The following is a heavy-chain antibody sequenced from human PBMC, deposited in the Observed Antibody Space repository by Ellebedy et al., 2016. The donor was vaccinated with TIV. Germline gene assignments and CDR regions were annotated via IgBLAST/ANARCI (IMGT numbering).Heavy chain of an antibody. V-gene: IGHV4-59*01. CDR3: ARGQTVRALDP. Sequence: MPGGSLRPSCTVSGGSLSPYYWTWPRQPPGKGLEWIGYIFAGGSTTYNPPLRSRVSISVDTSTNEFSLKMNSVTNADTAVYYCARGQTVRALDPWGQGTLVTVSS. D-gene: IGHD3-22*01. CDR1: GGSLSPYY. CDR2: IFAGGST. J-gene: IGHJ5*02.